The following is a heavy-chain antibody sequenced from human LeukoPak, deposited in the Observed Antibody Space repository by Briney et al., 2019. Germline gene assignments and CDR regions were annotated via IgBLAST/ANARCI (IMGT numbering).Heavy chain of an antibody. V-gene: IGHV1-46*01. CDR2: INPSGGST. Sequence: ASVKVSCKASGYTFTSYYMHWVRQAPGQGLEWMGIINPSGGSTSYAQKFQGRVTMTRDTSTSTVYMELSSLRSEDTAVYYCAKVGAAAYYYYYMDVWGKGTTVTVSS. D-gene: IGHD6-13*01. CDR3: AKVGAAAYYYYYMDV. CDR1: GYTFTSYY. J-gene: IGHJ6*03.